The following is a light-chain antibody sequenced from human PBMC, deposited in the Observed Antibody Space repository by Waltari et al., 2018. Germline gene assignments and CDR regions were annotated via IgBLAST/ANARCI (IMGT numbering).Light chain of an antibody. CDR1: QSVSRT. CDR2: GAS. Sequence: IVLTQSPGTLPLSPGERATLSCRASQSVSRTLAWYQQKPGQAPKLLIYGASTRATGIPDRFTGSGSGTDFSLTISSLEPEDFAIYFCQHYVGSPATFGQGTKVEIK. J-gene: IGKJ1*01. CDR3: QHYVGSPAT. V-gene: IGKV3-20*01.